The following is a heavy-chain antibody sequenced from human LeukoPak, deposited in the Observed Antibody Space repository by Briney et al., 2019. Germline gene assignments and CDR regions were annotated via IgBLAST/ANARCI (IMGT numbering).Heavy chain of an antibody. Sequence: GGSLRLSCAASGFTFSSYEMNWVRQAPGKGLEWVSYISSSSSYIYYADSVKGRFTISRDNAKNSLYLQMNSLRAEDTAVYYCARVTAAAGGYWGQGTLVTVSS. CDR2: ISSSSSYI. CDR3: ARVTAAAGGY. CDR1: GFTFSSYE. J-gene: IGHJ4*02. V-gene: IGHV3-21*05. D-gene: IGHD6-13*01.